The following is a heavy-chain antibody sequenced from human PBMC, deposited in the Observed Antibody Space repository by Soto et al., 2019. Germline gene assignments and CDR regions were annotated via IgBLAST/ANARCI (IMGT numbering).Heavy chain of an antibody. CDR3: TTVYYDFWSGAYGMDV. Sequence: EVQLVESGGGLVKPGGSLRLSCAASGFTFSNAWMNWVRQAPGKGLEWVGRIKNKTDGGTTDYAAPVKGRFTISRDDSKNTLYLQMNSLKTEDTAVYYCTTVYYDFWSGAYGMDVWGQGTTVTVSS. J-gene: IGHJ6*02. CDR2: IKNKTDGGTT. CDR1: GFTFSNAW. D-gene: IGHD3-3*01. V-gene: IGHV3-15*07.